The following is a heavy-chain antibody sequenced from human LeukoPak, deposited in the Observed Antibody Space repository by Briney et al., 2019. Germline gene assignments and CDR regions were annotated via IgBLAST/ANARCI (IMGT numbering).Heavy chain of an antibody. CDR2: IIHGGST. Sequence: ASETLSLTCAVSGGSISSNNWWSWVRQPPGRGLEWIGEIIHGGSTNYNPSLKNRVTISVDKSKNQFSLKLTSVTAADTAVYYCARYSSGWYALDYWGQGTLVTVSS. J-gene: IGHJ4*02. D-gene: IGHD6-19*01. V-gene: IGHV4-4*02. CDR1: GGSISSNNW. CDR3: ARYSSGWYALDY.